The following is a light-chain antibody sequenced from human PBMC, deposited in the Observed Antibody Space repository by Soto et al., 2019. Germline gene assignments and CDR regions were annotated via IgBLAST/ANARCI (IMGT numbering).Light chain of an antibody. CDR1: SSDICLNNY. CDR2: AVT. J-gene: IGLJ2*01. V-gene: IGLV2-14*03. CDR3: TSHSYSRHVV. Sequence: QSAPTQPASVSGSPGQSITISCTGTSSDICLNNYVSWYQQHTGKAPALILYAVTYRPSGVSSRFSGSKSGDTASLTISGLRTEDEAEYYSTSHSYSRHVVFGGGTTDTVL.